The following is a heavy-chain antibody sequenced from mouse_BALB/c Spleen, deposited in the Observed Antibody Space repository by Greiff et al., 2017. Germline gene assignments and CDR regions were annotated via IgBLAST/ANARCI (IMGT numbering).Heavy chain of an antibody. CDR1: GFTFSSYA. Sequence: EVMLVESGGGLVKPGGSLKLSCAASGFTFSSYAMSWVRQTPEKRLEWVASISSGGSTYYPDSVKGRFTISRDNARNILYLQMSSLRSEDTAMYYCAREGYYDYDWFAYWGQGTLVTVSA. CDR3: AREGYYDYDWFAY. CDR2: ISSGGST. J-gene: IGHJ3*01. V-gene: IGHV5-6-5*01. D-gene: IGHD2-4*01.